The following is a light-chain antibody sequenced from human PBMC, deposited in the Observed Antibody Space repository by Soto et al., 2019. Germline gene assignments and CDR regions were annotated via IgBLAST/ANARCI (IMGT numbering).Light chain of an antibody. V-gene: IGLV2-14*01. CDR1: SSDVGGYHY. J-gene: IGLJ1*01. CDR2: EVS. Sequence: QSALTQPASVSGSPGQSITISCTGTSSDVGGYHYVSWYQQHPGKAPKLMIYEVSNRPSGVFNRFSGSKSGNTASLTISGLQAEDEADYYCSSYTSSSTSPYVFGTGTKLTVL. CDR3: SSYTSSSTSPYV.